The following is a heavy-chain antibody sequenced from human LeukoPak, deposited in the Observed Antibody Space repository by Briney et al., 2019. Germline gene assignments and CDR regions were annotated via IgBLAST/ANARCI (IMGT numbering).Heavy chain of an antibody. V-gene: IGHV3-30*04. D-gene: IGHD6-19*01. J-gene: IGHJ4*02. Sequence: GGSLRLSCAASGFAFSTYAMHWVRQAPGKGLEWVAVISHDGSSKYYADSVKGRFTISRDNSKNTLDLQMNSLRADDTAVYYCVRDPSNSGWAFDYWGQGTLVTVSS. CDR1: GFAFSTYA. CDR3: VRDPSNSGWAFDY. CDR2: ISHDGSSK.